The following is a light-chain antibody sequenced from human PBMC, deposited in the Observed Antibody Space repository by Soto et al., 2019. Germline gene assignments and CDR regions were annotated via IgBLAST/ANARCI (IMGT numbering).Light chain of an antibody. Sequence: EIVLTQSPGTLSLSPGERATLSCRASQSVSSSYLAWYQQKPVQAPRLLIYGASSRATGIPDRFSGSGSGTDFTLTISRLEPEDFAVYYCQQDGSSPAYTFGQGTKLEIK. CDR1: QSVSSSY. CDR2: GAS. V-gene: IGKV3-20*01. J-gene: IGKJ2*01. CDR3: QQDGSSPAYT.